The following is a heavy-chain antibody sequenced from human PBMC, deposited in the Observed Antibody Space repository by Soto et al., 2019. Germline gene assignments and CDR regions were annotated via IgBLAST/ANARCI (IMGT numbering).Heavy chain of an antibody. J-gene: IGHJ3*02. CDR3: ARVQAAYYYDSSGYYPDAFDI. D-gene: IGHD3-22*01. Sequence: GGSLRLSCAASGITFSSYSMNWVSQAPGKGLEWVSSISSSSSYIYYADSVKGRFTISRDNAKNSLYLQMNSLRAEDTAVYYCARVQAAYYYDSSGYYPDAFDIWGQGTMVTVS. CDR2: ISSSSSYI. V-gene: IGHV3-21*01. CDR1: GITFSSYS.